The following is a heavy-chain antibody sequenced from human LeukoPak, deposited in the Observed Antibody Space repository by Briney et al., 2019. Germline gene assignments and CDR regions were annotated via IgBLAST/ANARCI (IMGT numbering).Heavy chain of an antibody. CDR3: ARDFGETSLPNWFDP. Sequence: AETLSLTCSVSGMSITSRHYWGWIRQPPGKGLEWIGSTSHSDSPYYNPSLESRVTISLDTSRNQFSLKLTSVTAADTAVYYCARDFGETSLPNWFDPWGQGTLVIVSS. D-gene: IGHD3-16*01. J-gene: IGHJ5*02. CDR1: GMSITSRHY. CDR2: TSHSDSP. V-gene: IGHV4-38-2*02.